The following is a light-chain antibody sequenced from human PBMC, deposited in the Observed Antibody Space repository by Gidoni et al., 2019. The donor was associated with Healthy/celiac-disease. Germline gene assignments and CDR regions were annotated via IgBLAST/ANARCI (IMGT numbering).Light chain of an antibody. J-gene: IGKJ1*01. CDR1: QSVSSN. CDR3: QQYNNWPPT. V-gene: IGKV3-15*01. CDR2: GAS. Sequence: EIVMTQSPATLSVSQGERATHSCRASQSVSSNLAWYQQKPGQAPRLLIYGASTRATGIPARFSGSGSGTEFTLTISSLQSEDFAVYYCQQYNNWPPTFGQGTKVEIK.